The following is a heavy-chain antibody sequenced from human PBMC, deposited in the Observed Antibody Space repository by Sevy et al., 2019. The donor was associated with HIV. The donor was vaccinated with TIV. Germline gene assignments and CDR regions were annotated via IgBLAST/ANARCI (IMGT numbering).Heavy chain of an antibody. D-gene: IGHD1-1*01. CDR3: ARDSTTRPRVLDY. J-gene: IGHJ4*02. V-gene: IGHV4-59*01. CDR1: GGSISSYF. Sequence: SETLSLTCSVSGGSISSYFWTWVRQSPGKGLEWIGNIYFTGNTDYSPSLKSRVILSLDTSKSQFSLTLNSVTAADTAVYYGARDSTTRPRVLDYWGQGTLVTVSS. CDR2: IYFTGNT.